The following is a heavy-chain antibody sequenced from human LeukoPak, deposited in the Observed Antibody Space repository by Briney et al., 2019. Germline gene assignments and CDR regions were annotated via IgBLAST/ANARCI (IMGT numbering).Heavy chain of an antibody. J-gene: IGHJ4*02. V-gene: IGHV3-7*01. CDR1: GFTFSSFW. CDR2: IKQDGSEK. Sequence: GVSLGLSCAASGFTFSSFWMGWVRQAPGKGLEWVATIKQDGSEKYSVDSVKGRFTISRDNAKNSLYLQMNSLRAEDTAVYFCARDTSSAWYGLIDYWGQGSLVTVS. CDR3: ARDTSSAWYGLIDY. D-gene: IGHD6-19*01.